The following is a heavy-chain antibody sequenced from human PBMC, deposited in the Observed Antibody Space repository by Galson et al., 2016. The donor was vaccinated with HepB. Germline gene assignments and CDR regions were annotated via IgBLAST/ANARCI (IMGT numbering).Heavy chain of an antibody. J-gene: IGHJ4*01. Sequence: SLRLSCAGAGFRFGDYAISWFRQAPGKGLEWIAIIRSKAYGGTTEYAASVKDRFTISRDDSDSIAYLQMDSLKTEDTAVYFCSRHWYYCISTRCTTLDYWGQGTLVTVSS. D-gene: IGHD2-2*01. CDR2: IRSKAYGGTT. CDR3: SRHWYYCISTRCTTLDY. V-gene: IGHV3-49*03. CDR1: GFRFGDYA.